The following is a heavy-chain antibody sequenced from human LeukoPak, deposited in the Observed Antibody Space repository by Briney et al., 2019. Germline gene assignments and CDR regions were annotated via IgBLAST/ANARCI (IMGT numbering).Heavy chain of an antibody. CDR1: GFSFGDYA. J-gene: IGHJ6*03. Sequence: GGSLRLSCAASGFSFGDYAMSWVRHAPGKGLEWVSAISGTGAGTYYADSVKGRLTVSRDNSKNTLWLQMNNVRAEDTAVYYCVKAGGSGHIRYYYMDVWGKGTTVTVSS. V-gene: IGHV3-23*01. CDR2: ISGTGAGT. D-gene: IGHD3-16*01. CDR3: VKAGGSGHIRYYYMDV.